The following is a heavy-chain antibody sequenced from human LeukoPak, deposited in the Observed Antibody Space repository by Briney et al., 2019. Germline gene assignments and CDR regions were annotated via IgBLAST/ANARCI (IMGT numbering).Heavy chain of an antibody. J-gene: IGHJ5*02. CDR1: GDSIKSFY. CDR2: LSSSGTT. D-gene: IGHD4-17*01. CDR3: VRDYGVNTWSDP. V-gene: IGHV4-59*01. Sequence: SEALSLTCTVSGDSIKSFYWSWMRQPPGRAPEWIGYLSSSGTTNYNPSLQSRVTISTDPSKNQFSLRLNSVTAADTAIYYCVRDYGVNTWSDPWGQGILVTVSS.